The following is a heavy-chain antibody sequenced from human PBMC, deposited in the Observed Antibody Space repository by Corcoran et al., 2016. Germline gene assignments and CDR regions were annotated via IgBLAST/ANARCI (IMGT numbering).Heavy chain of an antibody. CDR3: ARDALLYCSSTSCEVDY. J-gene: IGHJ4*02. V-gene: IGHV4-38-2*02. CDR2: IYNTGST. Sequence: QVQLQESGPGLVKPSETLSLTCTVSGYSISSGYHWGWIRQPPGKGLEWIGSIYNTGSTYYNPSLKSRVSISVDTSKNQFSLNLSSVTAADTALYYCARDALLYCSSTSCEVDYWGQGSLVTVSS. CDR1: GYSISSGYH. D-gene: IGHD2-2*01.